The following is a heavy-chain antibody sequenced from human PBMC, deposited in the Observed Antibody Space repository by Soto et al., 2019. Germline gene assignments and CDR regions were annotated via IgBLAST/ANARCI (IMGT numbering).Heavy chain of an antibody. D-gene: IGHD6-19*01. CDR2: IDPSDSYT. Sequence: GESLKISCKGSGYSFTSYWISWVRQMPGKGLEWMGRIDPSDSYTNYSPSFQGHVTISADKSISTAYLQWSSLKASDTAMYYCARRAQWLPRYGNNYGMDVWGQGTTVTVSS. J-gene: IGHJ6*02. V-gene: IGHV5-10-1*01. CDR1: GYSFTSYW. CDR3: ARRAQWLPRYGNNYGMDV.